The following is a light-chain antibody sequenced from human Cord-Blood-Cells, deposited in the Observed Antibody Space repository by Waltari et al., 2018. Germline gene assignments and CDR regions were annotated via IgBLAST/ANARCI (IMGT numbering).Light chain of an antibody. J-gene: IGKJ2*03. V-gene: IGKV1-5*03. Sequence: DIQMTQSPSTLSASVGDRVTITCRARQSISLWLAGYQQKPGKAPKLLIYKASSLESGVPSRFSGSGSGTEYSLTISSLQPDDCATYDCQQQNSYASSGQGTKVEIK. CDR3: QQQNSYAS. CDR2: KAS. CDR1: QSISLW.